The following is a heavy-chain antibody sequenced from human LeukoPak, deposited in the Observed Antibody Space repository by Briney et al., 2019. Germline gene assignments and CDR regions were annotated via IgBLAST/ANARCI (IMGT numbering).Heavy chain of an antibody. Sequence: SVKVSCKASGYTFTDYYIHWLRQAPGRGLEWVSWINPTTGEIKSSQNFQGRATMTCDTSLGTAFMELRRLTSDDTAVYYCLRGERITAERPALDVWGKGTTVIVSS. CDR3: LRGERITAERPALDV. CDR2: INPTTGEI. CDR1: GYTFTDYY. V-gene: IGHV1-2*02. J-gene: IGHJ6*04. D-gene: IGHD6-6*01.